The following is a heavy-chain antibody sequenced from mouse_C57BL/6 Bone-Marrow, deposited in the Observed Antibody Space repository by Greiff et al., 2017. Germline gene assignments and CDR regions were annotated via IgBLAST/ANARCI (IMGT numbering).Heavy chain of an antibody. Sequence: QVQLQQPGAELVKPGASVKLSCKASGYTFTSYWMHWVKQRPGRGLEWIGWIDPNSGGTKYNEKFKSKATLTVDKPYSPAYMQLSSLTSEDTAVDYCASGGYAIDYWGQGTSVTVSS. J-gene: IGHJ4*01. CDR3: ASGGYAIDY. V-gene: IGHV1-72*01. CDR2: IDPNSGGT. CDR1: GYTFTSYW.